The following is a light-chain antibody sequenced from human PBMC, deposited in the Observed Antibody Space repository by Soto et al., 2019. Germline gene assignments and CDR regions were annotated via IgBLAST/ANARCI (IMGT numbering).Light chain of an antibody. CDR1: QSISSY. CDR3: QQNYSTPYT. V-gene: IGKV1-39*01. J-gene: IGKJ2*01. Sequence: DIPMTQSPSSLSASVGDRVTITCRASQSISSYLNWYQQKPGKAPKLLIYAASSLQSGVPSRFSGSGSWTDYTLTISSLQPDDFAAYYCQQNYSTPYTFGQGTKLEIK. CDR2: AAS.